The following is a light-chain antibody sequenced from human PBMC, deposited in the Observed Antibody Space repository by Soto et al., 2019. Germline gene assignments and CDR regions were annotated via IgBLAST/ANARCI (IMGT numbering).Light chain of an antibody. CDR2: GAS. J-gene: IGKJ5*01. CDR3: QQTDSIPIT. V-gene: IGKV1-39*01. Sequence: DIQMTQSPSSLSASVGDRVTITCRASQSISSYLNWYQQKPGKDPKILIYGASSLQSGVPSRFSGSGSGTDFTLTISSLQPEDFATYYCQQTDSIPITFGQGTRLEIK. CDR1: QSISSY.